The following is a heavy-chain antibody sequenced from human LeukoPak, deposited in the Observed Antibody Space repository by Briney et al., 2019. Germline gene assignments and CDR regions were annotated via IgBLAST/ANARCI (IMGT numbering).Heavy chain of an antibody. V-gene: IGHV1-2*02. CDR1: GYTFTGYY. D-gene: IGHD2-2*02. CDR2: INPNSGGT. J-gene: IGHJ4*02. Sequence: ASVKVSCKASGYTFTGYYMHWVRQAPGQGLEWMGWINPNSGGTNYAQKFQGRVTMTRDTSISTAYMELSRLRSDDTAVYYCATSPTHCSSTSCYTSYFDYWGQGTLVTVSS. CDR3: ATSPTHCSSTSCYTSYFDY.